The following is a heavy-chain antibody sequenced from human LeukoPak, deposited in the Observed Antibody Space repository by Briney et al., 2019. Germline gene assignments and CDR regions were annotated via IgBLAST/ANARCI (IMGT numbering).Heavy chain of an antibody. CDR2: ISGSGGST. D-gene: IGHD2-2*01. V-gene: IGHV3-23*01. CDR1: GFTFSSYA. Sequence: GGSLRLSCAASGFTFSSYAMSWVRQAPGKGLEWVSAISGSGGSTYYADSVKGRFTISRDNSKNTLYPQMNSLRAEDTAVYYCARDWCSSTSCYFYYMDVWGKGTTVTVSS. CDR3: ARDWCSSTSCYFYYMDV. J-gene: IGHJ6*03.